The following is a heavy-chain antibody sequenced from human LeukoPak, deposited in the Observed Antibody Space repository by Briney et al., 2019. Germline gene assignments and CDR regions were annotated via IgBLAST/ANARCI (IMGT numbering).Heavy chain of an antibody. V-gene: IGHV3-7*03. D-gene: IGHD3-3*01. Sequence: GGSLRLSCAASGFTFSSYWMNWARQAPGKGLEWVASINHNGNVNYYVDSVKGRFTISRDNAKNSLYLQMSNLRAEDTAVYYCAKDPVPYYDFWSGYPRFDYWGQGTLVTVSS. J-gene: IGHJ4*02. CDR1: GFTFSSYW. CDR2: INHNGNVN. CDR3: AKDPVPYYDFWSGYPRFDY.